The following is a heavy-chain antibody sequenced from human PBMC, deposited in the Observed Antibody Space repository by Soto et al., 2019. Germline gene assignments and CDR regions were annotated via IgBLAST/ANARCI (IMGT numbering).Heavy chain of an antibody. D-gene: IGHD6-13*01. CDR3: ARRRYIRDDSSSWSRGYYYYGMDV. J-gene: IGHJ6*02. Sequence: EVQLVQSGAEVKKPGESLQISCKGSGYSFTSYWIGWVRQMPGKGLEWMGIIYPGDSDTRYSPSFQGQVTISADKSISTAYLQWSSLKASDTAMYYRARRRYIRDDSSSWSRGYYYYGMDVWGQGTTVTVSS. CDR2: IYPGDSDT. V-gene: IGHV5-51*01. CDR1: GYSFTSYW.